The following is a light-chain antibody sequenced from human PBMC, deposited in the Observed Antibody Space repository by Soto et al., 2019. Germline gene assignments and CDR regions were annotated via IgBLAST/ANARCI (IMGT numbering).Light chain of an antibody. CDR1: QSVSSSF. CDR2: DTS. CDR3: QQYSSSPGT. Sequence: EIVLTXSPGTLSLSPXXXXTLSCRASQSVSSSFLAWYQQKPGQAPRLLIYDTSSRAAGIPDRFSGSGSGTDFTLTISRLEPEDFAVFYCQQYSSSPGTFGQGTKVEIK. V-gene: IGKV3-20*01. J-gene: IGKJ1*01.